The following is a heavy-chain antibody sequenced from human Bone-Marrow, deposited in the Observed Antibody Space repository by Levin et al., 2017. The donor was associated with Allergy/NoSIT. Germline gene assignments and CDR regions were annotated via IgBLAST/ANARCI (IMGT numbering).Heavy chain of an antibody. D-gene: IGHD4-17*01. Sequence: GGSLRLSCAASGFTVSSNYMSWVRQAPGKGLEWVSVIYSGGSTYYADSVKGRFTISRDNSKNTLYLQMNSLRAEDTAVYYCARVWNDYGDHGYFQHWGQGTLVTVSS. CDR2: IYSGGST. CDR3: ARVWNDYGDHGYFQH. CDR1: GFTVSSNY. V-gene: IGHV3-53*01. J-gene: IGHJ1*01.